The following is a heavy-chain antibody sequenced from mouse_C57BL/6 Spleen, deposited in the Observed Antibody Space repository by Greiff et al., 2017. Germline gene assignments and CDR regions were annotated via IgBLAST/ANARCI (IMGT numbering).Heavy chain of an antibody. CDR3: AKPSNWDWYFDV. Sequence: VKLMESGPGLVQPSQSLSITCTVSGFSLTSYGVHWVRQSPGKGLEWLGVIWRGGSTDYSAAFMSRLSITKDNSKSQVFFKMNSLQADDTAIYYCAKPSNWDWYFDVWGTGTTVTVSS. D-gene: IGHD4-1*01. J-gene: IGHJ1*03. CDR1: GFSLTSYG. V-gene: IGHV2-5*01. CDR2: IWRGGST.